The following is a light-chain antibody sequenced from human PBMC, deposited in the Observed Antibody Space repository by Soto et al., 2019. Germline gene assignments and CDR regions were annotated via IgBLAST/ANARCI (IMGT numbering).Light chain of an antibody. J-gene: IGLJ1*01. CDR1: SSDVGAYDF. CDR2: DVN. CDR3: GSYTNTGTLYV. V-gene: IGLV2-14*03. Sequence: QSALTQPASVSGSPGQSITFSCTGTSSDVGAYDFVSWYQHHPGKAPKLMIHDVNNRPSGVSNRFSGSKSGNTASLTISGLQAEDEAHYYCGSYTNTGTLYVFGTVTQLTVL.